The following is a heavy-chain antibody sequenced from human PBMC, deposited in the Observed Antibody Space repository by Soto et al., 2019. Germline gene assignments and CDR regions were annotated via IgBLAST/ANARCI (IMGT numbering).Heavy chain of an antibody. CDR1: GGSISSGGCC. CDR2: ISYGGST. V-gene: IGHV4-31*03. CDR3: ARGILV. Sequence: QVQLQESGPGLVKPSQTLSLTCTVSGGSISSGGCCWSWIRQPPGKGLEWIGCISYGGSTYYNASLKSRVTMSVDRSKNQFSLKLSSVTAAYTAVYYCARGILVWGQGTLITVSS. J-gene: IGHJ4*02. D-gene: IGHD5-18*01.